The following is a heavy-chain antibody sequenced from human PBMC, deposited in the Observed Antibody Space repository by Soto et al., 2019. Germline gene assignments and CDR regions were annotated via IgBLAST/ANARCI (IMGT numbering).Heavy chain of an antibody. CDR3: ARHSYGSSGYDPNFDY. J-gene: IGHJ4*02. V-gene: IGHV5-10-1*01. D-gene: IGHD3-22*01. CDR1: GYSFTSYW. CDR2: IDPSDSYT. Sequence: GESLKISCKGSGYSFTSYWISWVRQMPGKGLEWMGRIDPSDSYTNYSPSFQGHVTISADKSISTAYLQWSSLKASDTAMYYCARHSYGSSGYDPNFDYWGQGTLVTVSS.